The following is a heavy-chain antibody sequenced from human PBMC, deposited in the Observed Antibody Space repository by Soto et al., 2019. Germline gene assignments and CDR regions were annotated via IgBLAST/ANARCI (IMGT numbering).Heavy chain of an antibody. J-gene: IGHJ3*02. CDR1: GGSISSSSYY. D-gene: IGHD2-15*01. V-gene: IGHV4-39*01. CDR2: IYYSGST. CDR3: ARRGNCSGGRCRNVYDAFDI. Sequence: SETLSLTCTVSGGSISSSSYYWGWIRQPPGKGLEWIGSIYYSGSTYYNPSLKSRVTISVDTSKNQFSLKLGSVTAADTAVYYFARRGNCSGGRCRNVYDAFDIWGQGTMVTVSS.